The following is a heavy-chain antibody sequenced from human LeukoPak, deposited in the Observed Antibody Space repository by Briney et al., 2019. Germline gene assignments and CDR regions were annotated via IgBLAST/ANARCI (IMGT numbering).Heavy chain of an antibody. V-gene: IGHV4-61*02. CDR2: IYTSGST. J-gene: IGHJ3*02. D-gene: IGHD6-19*01. CDR3: ARDHLYSSGWYLGYDAFDI. CDR1: GSSISSGSYY. Sequence: PSETLSLTCTVSGSSISSGSYYWSWIRQPAGKGLEWIGRIYTSGSTNYNPSLKSRVTISVDTSKNQFSLKLSSVTAADTAVYYCARDHLYSSGWYLGYDAFDIWGQGTMVTVSS.